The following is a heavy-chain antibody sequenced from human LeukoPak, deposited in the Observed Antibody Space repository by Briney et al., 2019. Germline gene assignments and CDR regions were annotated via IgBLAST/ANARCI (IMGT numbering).Heavy chain of an antibody. J-gene: IGHJ4*02. V-gene: IGHV3-30-3*01. D-gene: IGHD6-6*01. CDR3: ARSRSSSSIDY. CDR1: GFTFSSYA. CDR2: ISYDGSNK. Sequence: GGSLRLSCAASGFTFSSYAMHWVRQAPGKGLEWVAAISYDGSNKYYADSVKGRFTISRDNSKNTLYLQMNSLRAEDTAVYYCARSRSSSSIDYWGQGTLVTVSS.